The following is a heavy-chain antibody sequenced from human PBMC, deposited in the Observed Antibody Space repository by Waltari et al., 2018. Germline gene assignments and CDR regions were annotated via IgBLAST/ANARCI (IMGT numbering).Heavy chain of an antibody. CDR2: IISSSTYI. CDR1: GFRFSGYT. J-gene: IGHJ4*02. V-gene: IGHV3-21*06. Sequence: EVQLVESGGGLVKPGGSLRLSCAASGFRFSGYTMNWVRQAPGKGLEWFSSIISSSTYIYYADSVKGRFTISRDNAKNSLFLQINSQRAEDTALYYCASGSTRRDYFDYWGQGTLVTVSS. CDR3: ASGSTRRDYFDY.